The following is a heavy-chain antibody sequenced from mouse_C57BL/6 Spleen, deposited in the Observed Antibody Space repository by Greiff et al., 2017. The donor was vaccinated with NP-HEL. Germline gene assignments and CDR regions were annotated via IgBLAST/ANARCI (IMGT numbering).Heavy chain of an antibody. D-gene: IGHD2-3*01. V-gene: IGHV1-50*01. CDR3: ARWDGYYFDY. Sequence: VQLQQPGAELVKPGASVKLSCKASGYTFTSYWMQWVKQRPGQGLEWIGEIDPSASYTNYNQKFKGKATLTVDTSSSSAYMQLSSLTSEKSAVSDCARWDGYYFDYWGQGTTLTVSS. CDR1: GYTFTSYW. J-gene: IGHJ2*01. CDR2: IDPSASYT.